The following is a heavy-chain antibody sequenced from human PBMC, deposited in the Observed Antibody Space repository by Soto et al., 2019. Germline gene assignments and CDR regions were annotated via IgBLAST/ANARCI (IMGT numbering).Heavy chain of an antibody. CDR1: GFTFSSYA. CDR2: ISYDGSNK. D-gene: IGHD6-13*01. CDR3: ARGRIAAAGIVVLLYFDY. Sequence: QVQLVESGGGVVQPGRSLRLSCAASGFTFSSYAMHWVRQAPGKGLEWVAVISYDGSNKYYADSVKGRFTISRDNSKNTLYLQMNSMRAEDTAVYYCARGRIAAAGIVVLLYFDYWGQGTVVTVSS. J-gene: IGHJ4*02. V-gene: IGHV3-30-3*01.